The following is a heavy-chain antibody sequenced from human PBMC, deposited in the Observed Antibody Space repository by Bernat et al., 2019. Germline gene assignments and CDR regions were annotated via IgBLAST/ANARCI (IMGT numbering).Heavy chain of an antibody. CDR1: GFTFSSSS. D-gene: IGHD6-13*01. CDR3: AGRWGSSIDDAFDI. Sequence: EVQLVESGGGLVKPGGSLRLSCAAPGFTFSSSSMNWVRQAPGKGLEWVSYISSSSTYIHNADSAKDRLTISRDNAKNSLYLQMNSRMSEDTAVYYCAGRWGSSIDDAFDIWGQGTMVTVSS. V-gene: IGHV3-21*05. J-gene: IGHJ3*02. CDR2: ISSSSTYI.